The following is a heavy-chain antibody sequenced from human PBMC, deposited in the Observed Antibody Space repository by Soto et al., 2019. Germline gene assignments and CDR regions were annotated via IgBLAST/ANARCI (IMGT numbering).Heavy chain of an antibody. CDR2: ISWKDDK. J-gene: IGHJ4*02. CDR3: AHRYGGNFYRWYFDF. Sequence: QITLEESGPTLVKPTQTLTLTCTFSGFSLSTSGAGVGWIRQPAGKALEWLALISWKDDKRYNPGLKRRLSITKDTSKSQVVLSLTNVDPVDTATYFCAHRYGGNFYRWYFDFWGQGTLVTVSS. V-gene: IGHV2-5*01. D-gene: IGHD4-17*01. CDR1: GFSLSTSGAG.